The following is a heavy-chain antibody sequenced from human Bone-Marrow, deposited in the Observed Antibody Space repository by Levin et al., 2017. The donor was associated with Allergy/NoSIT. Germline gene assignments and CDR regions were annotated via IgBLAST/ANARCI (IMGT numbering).Heavy chain of an antibody. V-gene: IGHV1-8*01. CDR1: GYTFINYD. CDR2: MDPKTGNT. J-gene: IGHJ5*01. CDR3: AKRAVRYYNWFDS. Sequence: PGGSLRLSCKTSGYTFINYDINWVRQASGQGLEWIGWMDPKTGNTGYEQKFQGRVTLTRDTSSGTAYMELTSLRSDDTAVYYCAKRAVRYYNWFDSWGQGTLVTVSS. D-gene: IGHD3-9*01.